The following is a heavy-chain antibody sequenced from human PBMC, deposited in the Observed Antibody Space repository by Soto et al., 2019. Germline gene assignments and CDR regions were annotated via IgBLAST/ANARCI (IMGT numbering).Heavy chain of an antibody. Sequence: ASVKVSCKASGFTFTSYYMNWVRQAPGQGLEWLGMINPSLGTTTYAQKVQGRLTLTSDTSTSTAYMELGGLTSEDTAVYYCARVMLTTVVTSKGLDVWGQGTSVNVSS. CDR2: INPSLGTT. CDR3: ARVMLTTVVTSKGLDV. D-gene: IGHD2-21*02. CDR1: GFTFTSYY. J-gene: IGHJ6*02. V-gene: IGHV1-46*01.